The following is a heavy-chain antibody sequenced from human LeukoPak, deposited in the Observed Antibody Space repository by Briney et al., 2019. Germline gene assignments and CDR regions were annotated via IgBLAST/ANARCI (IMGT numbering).Heavy chain of an antibody. D-gene: IGHD6-19*01. V-gene: IGHV4-34*01. Sequence: SETLSLTCAVYGGSFSGYYWSWIRQPPGKGLEWIGEIDHSGSTNYNPSLKSRVTISVDTSKNQFSLKLSSVTAADTAVYYCAREGSSSGWFDYWGQGTLVTVSS. CDR1: GGSFSGYY. CDR2: IDHSGST. CDR3: AREGSSSGWFDY. J-gene: IGHJ4*02.